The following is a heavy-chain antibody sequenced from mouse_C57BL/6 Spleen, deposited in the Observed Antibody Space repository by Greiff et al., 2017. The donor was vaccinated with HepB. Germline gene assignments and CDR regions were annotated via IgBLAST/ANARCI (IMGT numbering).Heavy chain of an antibody. CDR1: GYSITSGYY. Sequence: EVKLEESGPGLVKPSQSLSLTCSVTGYSITSGYYWNWIRQFPGNKLEWMGYISYDGSNNYNPSLKNRISITRDTSKNQFFLKLNSVTTEDTATYYCAREDSNYEWFAYWGQGTLVTVSA. CDR2: ISYDGSN. J-gene: IGHJ3*01. D-gene: IGHD2-5*01. CDR3: AREDSNYEWFAY. V-gene: IGHV3-6*01.